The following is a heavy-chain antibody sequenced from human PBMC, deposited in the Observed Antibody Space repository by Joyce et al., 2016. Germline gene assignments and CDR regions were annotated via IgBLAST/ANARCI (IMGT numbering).Heavy chain of an antibody. CDR2: IYYSRST. Sequence: QVQLQESGPGLVKPSETLSLTCTVSGASISNYYWNWIRQPPGKELEWIGYIYYSRSTNYTPALPSRVTISVDTSKNQFSLKLTSVTAADTAVYYCARDASGAGLSWFDPWGQGTLVTVSS. D-gene: IGHD1-26*01. CDR3: ARDASGAGLSWFDP. V-gene: IGHV4-59*01. J-gene: IGHJ5*02. CDR1: GASISNYY.